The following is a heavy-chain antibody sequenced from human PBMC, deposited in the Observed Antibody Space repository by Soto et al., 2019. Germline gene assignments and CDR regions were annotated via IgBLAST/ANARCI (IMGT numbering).Heavy chain of an antibody. Sequence: EGRLVESGGGLVESGGSLRLSCTASGFRFDTAWMNWVRQKPGKGLEWVGRVKSQTNGGTSDYIDPVKGRFTISRDDSKNTLFLQMSSLTTEDTGIYYCAKYLDIDAFDIWGQGTMVTVFS. V-gene: IGHV3-15*07. D-gene: IGHD2-2*03. CDR1: GFRFDTAW. CDR3: AKYLDIDAFDI. J-gene: IGHJ3*02. CDR2: VKSQTNGGTS.